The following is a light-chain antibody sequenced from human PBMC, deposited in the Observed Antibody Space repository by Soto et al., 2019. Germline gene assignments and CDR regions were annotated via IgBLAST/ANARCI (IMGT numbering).Light chain of an antibody. Sequence: EIVLTQSPATLSLSPGERATLSCRASQSISTYLAWYQQKPGQPPRLLIYDASHRATGIPARFGGSGSGTDFTLTISNLEPEDCAVYYCHQRSSWPLTFGGGTKVEI. J-gene: IGKJ4*01. CDR2: DAS. CDR3: HQRSSWPLT. CDR1: QSISTY. V-gene: IGKV3-11*01.